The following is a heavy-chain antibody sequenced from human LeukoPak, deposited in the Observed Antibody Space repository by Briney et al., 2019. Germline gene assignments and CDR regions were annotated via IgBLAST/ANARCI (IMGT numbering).Heavy chain of an antibody. CDR2: ISASGGST. D-gene: IGHD6-19*01. CDR1: GFTFSSSA. V-gene: IGHV3-23*01. CDR3: AKWSRSYSSGWYYDYGMDV. Sequence: PGGSLRLSCAASGFTFSSSAMSWVRQVPGKGLEWVSGISASGGSTSYADSVRGRFTISRDNSKNTLYVQMNSLRAEDTAVYYCAKWSRSYSSGWYYDYGMDVWGQGTTVTVSS. J-gene: IGHJ6*02.